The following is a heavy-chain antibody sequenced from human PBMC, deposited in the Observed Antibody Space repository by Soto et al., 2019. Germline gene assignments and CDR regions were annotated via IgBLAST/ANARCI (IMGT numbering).Heavy chain of an antibody. D-gene: IGHD5-18*01. CDR1: GGTFSGYA. CDR2: IIPIFGTA. CDR3: ASALRGYSSNFEY. V-gene: IGHV1-69*01. Sequence: GASVKVSSKAAGGTFSGYAISWVRQAPGQGLEWMGGIIPIFGTANYAQKFQGRVTITADESTSTAYMELSSLRSEDTAVYSCASALRGYSSNFEYRGQGTLVTVSS. J-gene: IGHJ4*02.